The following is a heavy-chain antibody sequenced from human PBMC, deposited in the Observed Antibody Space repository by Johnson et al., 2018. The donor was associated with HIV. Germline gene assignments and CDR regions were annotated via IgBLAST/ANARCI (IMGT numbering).Heavy chain of an antibody. Sequence: QEKLVESGGDLVQPGGSLRLSCAASGFTFSSYAMSWVRQAPGKGLEWVAVISYDGRNKYYADSVKGRFTISRDNSKNRLYLQMNSLRAEDTAVYFCARGVKQQLSVVDAFDIWGQGTMVTVSS. CDR3: ARGVKQQLSVVDAFDI. D-gene: IGHD6-13*01. CDR1: GFTFSSYA. V-gene: IGHV3-30*04. CDR2: ISYDGRNK. J-gene: IGHJ3*02.